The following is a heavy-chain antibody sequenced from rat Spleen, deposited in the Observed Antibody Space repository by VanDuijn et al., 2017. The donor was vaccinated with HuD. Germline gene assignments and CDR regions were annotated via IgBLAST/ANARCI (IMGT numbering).Heavy chain of an antibody. CDR3: TRGYAHY. CDR1: GFTFSDYN. D-gene: IGHD1-12*03. Sequence: EVQLVESGGGLVQPGRSLKLSCAASGFTFSDYNMAWVRQAPKKGLEWVATISFDDSSTYYRDSVKGRFTISRDNAQNTLYLQMNKLGSEDTAVYYCTRGYAHYWGQGVMVTVSS. V-gene: IGHV5-7*01. J-gene: IGHJ2*01. CDR2: ISFDDSST.